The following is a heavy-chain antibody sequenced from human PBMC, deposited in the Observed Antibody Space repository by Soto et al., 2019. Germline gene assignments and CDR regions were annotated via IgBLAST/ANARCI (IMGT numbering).Heavy chain of an antibody. CDR1: GFTFSTNT. J-gene: IGHJ4*02. V-gene: IGHV3-23*01. D-gene: IGHD6-19*01. CDR3: AKGKSSSGWLLDF. Sequence: EVQLLESGGGLVQPGESLRLSCAASGFTFSTNTMSWVRQAPGKGLEWVSGIGGSGTSTYNADSVKGRFTISRDNSKNTLYLQMNRLRADDTAVYYCAKGKSSSGWLLDFWGQGTVVPVSS. CDR2: IGGSGTST.